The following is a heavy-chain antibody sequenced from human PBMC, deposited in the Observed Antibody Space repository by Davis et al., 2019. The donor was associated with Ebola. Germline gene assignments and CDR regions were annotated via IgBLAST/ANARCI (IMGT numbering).Heavy chain of an antibody. V-gene: IGHV4-34*01. CDR2: TGHSGYT. CDR1: GDSVSDYF. J-gene: IGHJ5*01. CDR3: ARTTKTNIEASGLGFNSFDS. D-gene: IGHD4-17*01. Sequence: MPSETLSLTCAVYGDSVSDYFWSWIRQPPGKGLEWIGETGHSGYTNYSPSLMSRVTMSVDSSKNQFSLKLHSVTAADTAVYYCARTTKTNIEASGLGFNSFDSWGQGALVSVS.